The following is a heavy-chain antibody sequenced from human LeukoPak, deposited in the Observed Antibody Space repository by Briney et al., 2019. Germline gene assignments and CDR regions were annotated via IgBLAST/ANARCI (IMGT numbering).Heavy chain of an antibody. J-gene: IGHJ6*02. CDR2: IYHSGST. CDR3: ARGHLRLYGMDV. D-gene: IGHD3-16*01. Sequence: SETLSLTCTVSGGSISSGGYYWSWIRQPPGKGLEWIGYIYHSGSTYYNPSLKSRVSISVDRSKNQFSLKLSSVTAADTAVYYCARGHLRLYGMDVWGQGTTVTVSS. V-gene: IGHV4-30-2*01. CDR1: GGSISSGGYY.